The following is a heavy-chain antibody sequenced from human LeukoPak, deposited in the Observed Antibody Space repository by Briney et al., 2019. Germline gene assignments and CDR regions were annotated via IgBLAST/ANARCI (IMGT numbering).Heavy chain of an antibody. D-gene: IGHD2-2*01. V-gene: IGHV1-2*06. J-gene: IGHJ2*01. CDR2: INPNSGGT. Sequence: ASVKVSCKASGDTFNGYYIHWVRQAPGQGLEWMGRINPNSGGTNYAQNFQDRVTMTRDTSISTAYLELSSLRSEDTAVYYCVRAPWCLGGPSCSKRYFDLWGRGTLVTVSS. CDR1: GDTFNGYY. CDR3: VRAPWCLGGPSCSKRYFDL.